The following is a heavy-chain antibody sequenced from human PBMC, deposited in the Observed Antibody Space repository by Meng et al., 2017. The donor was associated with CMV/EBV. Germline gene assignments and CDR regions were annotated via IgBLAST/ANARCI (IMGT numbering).Heavy chain of an antibody. V-gene: IGHV1-2*02. Sequence: ASGYTFTGYYMHWVRQAPGQGLEWMGWINPDNGGTNYAQKFQGRVTMTRDTSISTAYMELSRLRSDDTAVYYCARGVTIFGATGFDPWGQGTLVTVSS. CDR3: ARGVTIFGATGFDP. J-gene: IGHJ5*02. CDR1: GYTFTGYY. CDR2: INPDNGGT. D-gene: IGHD3-3*01.